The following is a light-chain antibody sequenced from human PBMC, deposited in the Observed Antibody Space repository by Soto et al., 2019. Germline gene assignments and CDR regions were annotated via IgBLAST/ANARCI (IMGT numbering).Light chain of an antibody. CDR3: QELKNFPLT. CDR1: QAIGSF. V-gene: IGKV1-9*01. CDR2: ATS. Sequence: DIQLTQSPSFLSASIGDRVTITCRASQAIGSFLAWYQQKPGKAPNLLISATSTLQSGVPSRFSGSGSGTEFTLTISSLQPEDFATYYCQELKNFPLTFGGGTKVEIK. J-gene: IGKJ4*01.